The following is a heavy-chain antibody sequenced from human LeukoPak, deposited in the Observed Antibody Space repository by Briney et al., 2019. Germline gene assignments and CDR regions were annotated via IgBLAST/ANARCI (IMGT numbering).Heavy chain of an antibody. V-gene: IGHV3-48*01. Sequence: QPGGSLRLSCAASGFTFSSYSMNWVRQAPGKGLEWVSYISSSSSTIYYADSVKGRFTISRDNSKNTLYLQMNNLRAEDTAVYYCAKGKDYYDSRAYYYTYAFDIWGQGTMVTVSS. CDR3: AKGKDYYDSRAYYYTYAFDI. CDR1: GFTFSSYS. J-gene: IGHJ3*02. CDR2: ISSSSSTI. D-gene: IGHD3-22*01.